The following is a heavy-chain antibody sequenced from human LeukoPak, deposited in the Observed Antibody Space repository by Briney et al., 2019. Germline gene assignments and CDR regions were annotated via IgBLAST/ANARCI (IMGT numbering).Heavy chain of an antibody. V-gene: IGHV3-74*01. Sequence: TGGSLRLSCAASGFTFSSDWMHWVRQAPGEGLVWVSRINSEGITTRYADSVKGRFTNSTDNAKNTLYLQMNSLRAEDTAIYYCARGGSPPEALGDAFDIWGQGTMVTVSS. J-gene: IGHJ3*02. CDR2: INSEGITT. D-gene: IGHD1-26*01. CDR3: ARGGSPPEALGDAFDI. CDR1: GFTFSSDW.